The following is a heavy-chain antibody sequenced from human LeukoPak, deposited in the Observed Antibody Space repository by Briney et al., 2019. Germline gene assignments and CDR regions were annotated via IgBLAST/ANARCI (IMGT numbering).Heavy chain of an antibody. CDR1: GDSISSGDYY. CDR3: ARDTRMSSGYHYFDL. CDR2: IYYSGST. V-gene: IGHV4-30-4*01. D-gene: IGHD3-22*01. Sequence: SETLSLTCSVSGDSISSGDYYWSWVRQPPGKTLECIGYIYYSGSTYSNPSLRSRVTISVDTPNKQFSLKLSSVTAADTAVYYCARDTRMSSGYHYFDLWGQGTLVTVSS. J-gene: IGHJ4*02.